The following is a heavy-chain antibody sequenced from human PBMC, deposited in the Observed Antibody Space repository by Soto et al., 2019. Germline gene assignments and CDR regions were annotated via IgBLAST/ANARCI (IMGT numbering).Heavy chain of an antibody. J-gene: IGHJ2*01. CDR1: GFIFSDQY. Sequence: PGGSLRLSCAASGFIFSDQYMAWVRQAPGKGLEWVGRIRKKVNSYTTEYAASVKGRFTVSRDDSKNSLYLQMNSLKTEDTAIYYCARDLGGAPYVDLWGRGTLVTVSS. CDR2: IRKKVNSYTT. V-gene: IGHV3-72*01. D-gene: IGHD3-16*01. CDR3: ARDLGGAPYVDL.